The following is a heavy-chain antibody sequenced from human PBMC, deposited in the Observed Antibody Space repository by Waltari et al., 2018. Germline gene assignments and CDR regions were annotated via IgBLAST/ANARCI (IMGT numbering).Heavy chain of an antibody. CDR2: IKEDGRGT. J-gene: IGHJ6*02. D-gene: IGHD3-10*02. Sequence: EEQLVESGGDLVQPGGSLRLSCAASGFSFSNYWMTWVRQAPGKGLGWVANIKEDGRGTHYGVSMKGRFTISRDNAKNSLYLQMNSLRVDDTAVYYCARGRMLTGMDVWGQGTTVTVSS. V-gene: IGHV3-7*01. CDR1: GFSFSNYW. CDR3: ARGRMLTGMDV.